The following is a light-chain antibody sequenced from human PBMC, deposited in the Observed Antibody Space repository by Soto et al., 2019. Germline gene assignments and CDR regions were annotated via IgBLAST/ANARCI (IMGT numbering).Light chain of an antibody. CDR2: LNRDGSH. CDR3: QTWGTGIVV. Sequence: QDVVTQSPSASASLGASVKLTCTLSSGHSSYAIAWHQQQPEKGPRYLMELNRDGSHSKGDGIPDRFSGSSSGAERYLTISSLQSEDEADYYCQTWGTGIVVFGGGTKVTVL. V-gene: IGLV4-69*01. J-gene: IGLJ2*01. CDR1: SGHSSYA.